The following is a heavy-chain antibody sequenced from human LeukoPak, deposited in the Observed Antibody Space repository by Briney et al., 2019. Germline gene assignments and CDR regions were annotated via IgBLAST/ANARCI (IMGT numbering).Heavy chain of an antibody. Sequence: SETLSLTCTVSGGSISSSSYYWGWIRQPPGKGLEWIGSIYYSGSTYYNPSLKSRVTISVDTSKNQFSLKLSSVTAADTAVYYCARDQDGDYYYGMDVWGQGTTVTVSS. V-gene: IGHV4-39*07. J-gene: IGHJ6*02. CDR3: ARDQDGDYYYGMDV. CDR1: GGSISSSSYY. CDR2: IYYSGST. D-gene: IGHD4-17*01.